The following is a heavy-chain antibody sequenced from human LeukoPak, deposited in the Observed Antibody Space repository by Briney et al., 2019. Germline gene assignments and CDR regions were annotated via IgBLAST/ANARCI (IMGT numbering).Heavy chain of an antibody. CDR1: GYSFTSYW. V-gene: IGHV5-51*01. Sequence: GEYLKISCKGSGYSFTSYWIGWVRQMRGKGLEWMGIIYPGDSDTRYSPSFQGQVTISADKSISTAYLQWSSLKASDTAMYYCARHGTDYYGSGSYQTPFDYWGQGTLVTVSS. J-gene: IGHJ4*02. D-gene: IGHD3-10*01. CDR2: IYPGDSDT. CDR3: ARHGTDYYGSGSYQTPFDY.